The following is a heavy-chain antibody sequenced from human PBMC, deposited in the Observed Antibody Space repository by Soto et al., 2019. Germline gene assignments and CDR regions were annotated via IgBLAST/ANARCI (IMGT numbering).Heavy chain of an antibody. D-gene: IGHD3-3*01. V-gene: IGHV1-69*13. CDR3: ARAIFGVVNSNAFDI. CDR1: GGTFSSYA. J-gene: IGHJ3*02. CDR2: IIPIFGTA. Sequence: SVKVSCKASGGTFSSYAISWVRQAPGQGLEWMGGIIPIFGTANYAQKFQGRVTITADESTSTAYMELSSLRSEDTAVYYCARAIFGVVNSNAFDIWGQGTMVTVSS.